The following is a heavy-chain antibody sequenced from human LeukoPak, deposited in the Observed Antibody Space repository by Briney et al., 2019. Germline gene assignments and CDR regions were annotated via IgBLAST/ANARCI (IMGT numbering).Heavy chain of an antibody. J-gene: IGHJ6*02. CDR1: GGSISSDY. CDR2: IYYSGST. V-gene: IGHV4-59*12. D-gene: IGHD6-13*01. CDR3: ARWHVGSSWDAVGYYYYGMDV. Sequence: SETLSLTCTVSGGSISSDYWSWIRQPPGKGLEWIGYIYYSGSTYYNPSLKSRVTISVDTSKNQFSLKLSSVTAADTAVYYCARWHVGSSWDAVGYYYYGMDVWGQGTTVTVSS.